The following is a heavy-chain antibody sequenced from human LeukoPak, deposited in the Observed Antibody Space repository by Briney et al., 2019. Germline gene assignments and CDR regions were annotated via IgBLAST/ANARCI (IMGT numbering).Heavy chain of an antibody. J-gene: IGHJ5*02. CDR1: GFTFSSYG. Sequence: GGSLRLSCAASGFTFSSYGMHWVRQAPGKGLEWVTIIWYDGSNKYYADSVKGRFSISRDNSKNTLYLRMNSLRAEDTAVYYCARNRVSLRFGESWGQGTLVTVSS. D-gene: IGHD3-10*01. CDR2: IWYDGSNK. CDR3: ARNRVSLRFGES. V-gene: IGHV3-33*01.